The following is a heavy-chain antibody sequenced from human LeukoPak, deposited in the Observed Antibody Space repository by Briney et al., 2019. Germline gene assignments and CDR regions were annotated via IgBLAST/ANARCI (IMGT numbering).Heavy chain of an antibody. J-gene: IGHJ4*02. CDR2: ISAYNGNT. V-gene: IGHV1-18*01. D-gene: IGHD6-19*01. CDR3: ARDDDKYSSGRFRR. Sequence: ASVTVSCKASGYTFTSYGISWVRQAPGQGLEWMGWISAYNGNTNYAQKLQGRVTMTTDTSTSTAYMELRSLRSDDTAVYYCARDDDKYSSGRFRRWGQGTLVTVSS. CDR1: GYTFTSYG.